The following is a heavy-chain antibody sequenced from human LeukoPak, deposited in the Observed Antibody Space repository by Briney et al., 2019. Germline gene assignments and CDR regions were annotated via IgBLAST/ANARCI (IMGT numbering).Heavy chain of an antibody. D-gene: IGHD2-15*01. Sequence: ASVKVSCKASGYTFTGYYMHWVRQAPGQGLEWMGWINPNSGSTNYAQKFQGRVTMTRDTSISTAYMELSRLRSDDTAVYYCAREGRKSRGIDIVRKKERGYYYMDVWHKGTTVTVS. V-gene: IGHV1-2*02. CDR1: GYTFTGYY. CDR3: AREGRKSRGIDIVRKKERGYYYMDV. J-gene: IGHJ6*03. CDR2: INPNSGST.